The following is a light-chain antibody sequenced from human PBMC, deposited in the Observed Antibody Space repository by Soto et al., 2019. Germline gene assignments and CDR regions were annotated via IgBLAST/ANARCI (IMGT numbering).Light chain of an antibody. J-gene: IGKJ1*01. CDR1: QSISSW. V-gene: IGKV1-5*03. Sequence: DIQMTKSPSTLSASVGDRVTITCRASQSISSWLAWYQQKPGKAPKLLIYKASSLESGVPSRFSGSGSGTEFTLTISSLQPDDFATYYCQQYNSYSTVGQGNKVDIK. CDR3: QQYNSYST. CDR2: KAS.